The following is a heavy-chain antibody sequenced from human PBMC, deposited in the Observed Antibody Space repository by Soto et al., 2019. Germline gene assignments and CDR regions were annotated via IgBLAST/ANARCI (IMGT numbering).Heavy chain of an antibody. CDR3: ARRYGASFDY. Sequence: SETLSLTCTVSGGSISSYYWSWIRQPPGKGLEWIGYIYYSGSTNYNPSLKSRVTISVDTPKNQFSLKLSSVTAADTAVYYCARRYGASFDYSGQGTLVTVSS. D-gene: IGHD4-17*01. CDR2: IYYSGST. J-gene: IGHJ4*02. CDR1: GGSISSYY. V-gene: IGHV4-59*01.